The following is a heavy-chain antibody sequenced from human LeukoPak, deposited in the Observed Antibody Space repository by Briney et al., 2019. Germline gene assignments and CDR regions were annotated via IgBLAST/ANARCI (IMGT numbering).Heavy chain of an antibody. Sequence: ASVKVSCKASGYTFTSYGISWVRQAPGQGLEWMGGIIPIFGTANYAQKFQGRVTITADESTSTAYMELSSLRSEDMAVYYCAGCYSGGYYYFDYWGQGTLVTVSS. J-gene: IGHJ4*02. D-gene: IGHD2-15*01. CDR1: GYTFTSYG. V-gene: IGHV1-69*13. CDR2: IIPIFGTA. CDR3: AGCYSGGYYYFDY.